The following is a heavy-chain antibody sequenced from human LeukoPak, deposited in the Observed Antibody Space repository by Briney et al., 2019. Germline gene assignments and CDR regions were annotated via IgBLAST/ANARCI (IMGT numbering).Heavy chain of an antibody. CDR2: ISDSGGTT. V-gene: IGHV3-23*01. J-gene: IGHJ4*02. Sequence: GRSLRLSRAAAAFTFTSYGMRSVRQAPGKGLEWVAGISDSGGTTYYADSGKGRFTISRDNSKNTLYLQMNSLRAEDTAVYYCAKHSYRVDSFTDYWGQGTLVTVSS. CDR3: AKHSYRVDSFTDY. CDR1: AFTFTSYG. D-gene: IGHD5-12*01.